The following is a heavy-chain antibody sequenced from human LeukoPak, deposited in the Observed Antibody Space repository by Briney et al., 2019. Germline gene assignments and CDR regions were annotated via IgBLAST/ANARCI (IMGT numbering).Heavy chain of an antibody. CDR3: ARGLYWTSAGMGICFMDV. J-gene: IGHJ6*03. D-gene: IGHD1-1*01. CDR1: GGPFTGYD. V-gene: IGHV4-34*01. Sequence: PSETLSLTCAVFGGPFTGYDCNWVRQTPGKGLEWIGEINDSGRTNYKPSINSRVTIRLGTSDNQFSLQLTSVTAADTAVYYCARGLYWTSAGMGICFMDVWGTGTTVAVSS. CDR2: INDSGRT.